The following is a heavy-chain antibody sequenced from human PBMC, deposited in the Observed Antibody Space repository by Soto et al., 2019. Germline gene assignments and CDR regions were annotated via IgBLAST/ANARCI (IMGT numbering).Heavy chain of an antibody. CDR2: IYPGDSDT. Sequence: GESLKISCKGSGYSFTSYWNGWVRQMPGKGLEWMGIIYPGDSDTSYSPSFQGQVTISAEKSISTAYLQWRSLKASDTAMYYCARHNSGYRDYYYYGMDFWGQGTTVTVSS. CDR3: ARHNSGYRDYYYYGMDF. J-gene: IGHJ6*02. D-gene: IGHD5-12*01. V-gene: IGHV5-51*01. CDR1: GYSFTSYW.